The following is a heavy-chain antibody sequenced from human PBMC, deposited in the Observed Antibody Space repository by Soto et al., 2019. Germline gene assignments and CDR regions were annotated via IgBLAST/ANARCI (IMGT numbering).Heavy chain of an antibody. D-gene: IGHD5-18*01. V-gene: IGHV4-34*01. CDR2: INHSGST. CDR3: ARLRDTAMVFDY. Sequence: SETLSLTCAVYGGSFSGYYWSWIRQPPGKGLEWIGEINHSGSTNYNPSLKSRVTISVDTSKNQFSLKLSSVTAADTAVYYCARLRDTAMVFDYWGQGTLVTVSS. CDR1: GGSFSGYY. J-gene: IGHJ4*02.